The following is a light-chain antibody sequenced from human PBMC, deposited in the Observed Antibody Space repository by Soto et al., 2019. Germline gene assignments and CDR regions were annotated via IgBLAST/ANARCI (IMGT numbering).Light chain of an antibody. CDR1: QSLLHSDGYNY. CDR3: MQGLQTLPT. V-gene: IGKV2-28*01. J-gene: IGKJ3*01. CDR2: LTS. Sequence: DIVMTQSPLSLPVTPGEPASISCRSSQSLLHSDGYNYLDWYLQKPGQSPQLLIYLTSKRASGVRDRFSGSGSGTDFILKISRVEAEDVGVYYCMQGLQTLPTFGPGTKVHIK.